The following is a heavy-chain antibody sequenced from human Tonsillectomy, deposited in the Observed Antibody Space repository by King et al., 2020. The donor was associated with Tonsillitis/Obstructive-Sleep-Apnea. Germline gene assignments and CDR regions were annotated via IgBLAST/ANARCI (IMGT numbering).Heavy chain of an antibody. J-gene: IGHJ4*02. CDR3: AKMLGVLVLTAVMAFDY. Sequence: VQLVESGGGWVQPGGSLRLSCAASGFTFSNYAMRWVRQAPGKGLEWVSGISGSGSSTYYADSVKGRFTISRENSKNTLYLQMNSLRAEDTAVYYCAKMLGVLVLTAVMAFDYWGQGTLVTVSS. V-gene: IGHV3-23*04. CDR1: GFTFSNYA. CDR2: ISGSGSST. D-gene: IGHD2-21*02.